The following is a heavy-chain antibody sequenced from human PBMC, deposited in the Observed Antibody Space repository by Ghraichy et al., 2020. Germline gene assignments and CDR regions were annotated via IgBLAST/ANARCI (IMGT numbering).Heavy chain of an antibody. CDR1: GDSVSNNSGA. D-gene: IGHD7-27*01. J-gene: IGHJ4*02. Sequence: SQTLSLTCAISGDSVSNNSGAWNWIRQSPSRGLEWLGRTYYRTRWYNDYAVSVKSRITINPDTSKNQFSLHLNSVTPEDTAVYYCASGRLGIADCLGQGTLVTVSS. V-gene: IGHV6-1*01. CDR2: TYYRTRWYN. CDR3: ASGRLGIADC.